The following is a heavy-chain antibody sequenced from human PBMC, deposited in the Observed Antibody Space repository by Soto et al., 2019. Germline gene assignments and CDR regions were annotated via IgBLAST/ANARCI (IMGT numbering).Heavy chain of an antibody. V-gene: IGHV3-23*01. CDR3: AKDPAYCSGGSCYYFDY. Sequence: EVQLLESGGGLVQPGGSLRLSCAASGFTFSSYAMSWVRQAPGKGLEWVSAISGSGGSTYYADSVKGRFTISRDNSKNTLYLQMNSLRAEDTAVYYCAKDPAYCSGGSCYYFDYWGQGTLVTVSS. CDR1: GFTFSSYA. CDR2: ISGSGGST. J-gene: IGHJ4*02. D-gene: IGHD2-15*01.